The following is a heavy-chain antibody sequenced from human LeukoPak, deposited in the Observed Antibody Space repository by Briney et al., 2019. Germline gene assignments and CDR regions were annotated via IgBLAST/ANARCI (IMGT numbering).Heavy chain of an antibody. CDR1: GFTFSSYA. CDR2: ISGSGGST. CDR3: ARDRTTVTWDYYYGMDV. J-gene: IGHJ6*02. Sequence: GGSLRPSCAASGFTFSSYAMSWVRQAPGKGLEWVSAISGSGGSTYYADSVKGRFTISRDNSKNTLYLQMNSLRAEDTAVYYCARDRTTVTWDYYYGMDVWGQGTTVTVSS. D-gene: IGHD4-11*01. V-gene: IGHV3-23*01.